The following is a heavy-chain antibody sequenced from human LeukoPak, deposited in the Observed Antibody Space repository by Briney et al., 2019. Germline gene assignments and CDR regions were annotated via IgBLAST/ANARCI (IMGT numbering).Heavy chain of an antibody. J-gene: IGHJ3*02. CDR2: IYYSGST. CDR3: ARGIAVGRAFDI. Sequence: KSSETLSLTCTVSGGSISSYYWSWIRQPPGKGLEWIGYIYYSGSTNYNPSPKSRVTISVDTSKNQFSLKLSSVTAADTAVYYCARGIAVGRAFDIWGQGTMVTVSS. CDR1: GGSISSYY. D-gene: IGHD6-19*01. V-gene: IGHV4-59*08.